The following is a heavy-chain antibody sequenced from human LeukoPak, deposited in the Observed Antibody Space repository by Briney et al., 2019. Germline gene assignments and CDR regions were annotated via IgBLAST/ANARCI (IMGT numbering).Heavy chain of an antibody. CDR2: IDSDGSDT. V-gene: IGHV3-74*01. Sequence: PGGSLRLSCAASGFTFSSSWMYWVRQAPGKGLVWVSRIDSDGSDTTYADSVKGRFTISRDNAKNSLYLQMNSLRAEDTAVYYCARDRRVVPAAPFDYWGQGTLVTVSS. CDR3: ARDRRVVPAAPFDY. D-gene: IGHD2-2*01. CDR1: GFTFSSSW. J-gene: IGHJ4*02.